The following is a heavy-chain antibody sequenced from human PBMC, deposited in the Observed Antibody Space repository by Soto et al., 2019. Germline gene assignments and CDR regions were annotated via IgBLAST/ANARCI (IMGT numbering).Heavy chain of an antibody. CDR3: ARVAIFGVTTPPDY. CDR1: GYNFNTYY. J-gene: IGHJ4*02. Sequence: GASVKVSCKASGYNFNTYYMHWVRQAPGQGLEWMGWINVITGGTNSAKKFQGRVIMTRDTSINTAYMELTSLRLDDTAAYYCARVAIFGVTTPPDYWGQGTLVTVSS. CDR2: INVITGGT. V-gene: IGHV1-2*02. D-gene: IGHD3-3*01.